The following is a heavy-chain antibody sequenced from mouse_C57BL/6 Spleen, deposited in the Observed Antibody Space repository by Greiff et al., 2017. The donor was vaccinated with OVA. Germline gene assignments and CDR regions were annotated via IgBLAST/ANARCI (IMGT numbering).Heavy chain of an antibody. D-gene: IGHD1-1*01. J-gene: IGHJ1*03. V-gene: IGHV5-6*01. CDR3: ARSDYYGSRHWYFDV. Sequence: EVQRVESGGDLVKPGGSLKLSCAASGFTFSSYGMSWVRQTPDKRLEWVATISSGGSYTYYPDSVKGRFTISRDNAKNTLYLQMSSLKSEDTAMYYCARSDYYGSRHWYFDVWGTGTTVTVSS. CDR1: GFTFSSYG. CDR2: ISSGGSYT.